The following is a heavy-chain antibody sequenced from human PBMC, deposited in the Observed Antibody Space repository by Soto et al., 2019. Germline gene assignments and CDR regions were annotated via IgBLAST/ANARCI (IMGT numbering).Heavy chain of an antibody. Sequence: QVQVVQSGVEVRRPGSSVKVSCKASGDTFKNCVISWVRQAPGQGLEWMGGIIPLFGTTDFAQRFQGRLTITTDESTTTAYMELSRLRSEDTATYYCAAELGFGKLSVVWGHGMTVIVSS. CDR3: AAELGFGKLSVV. V-gene: IGHV1-69*01. CDR2: IIPLFGTT. D-gene: IGHD3-10*01. J-gene: IGHJ6*02. CDR1: GDTFKNCV.